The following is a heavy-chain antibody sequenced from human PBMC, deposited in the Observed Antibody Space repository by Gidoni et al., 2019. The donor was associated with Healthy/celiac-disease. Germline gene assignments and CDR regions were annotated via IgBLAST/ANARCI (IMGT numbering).Heavy chain of an antibody. Sequence: EVQLVESGGGLVQPGGSLRLSCAASGFPFSSYSMNWFRQAPGKGLEWVSYISSSSSTIYYADSVKGRFTISRDNAKNSLYLQMNSLRDEDTAVYYCARVGMGPGVGATIGGLHYYYYGMDVWGQGTTVTVSS. D-gene: IGHD1-26*01. CDR1: GFPFSSYS. CDR2: ISSSSSTI. J-gene: IGHJ6*02. CDR3: ARVGMGPGVGATIGGLHYYYYGMDV. V-gene: IGHV3-48*02.